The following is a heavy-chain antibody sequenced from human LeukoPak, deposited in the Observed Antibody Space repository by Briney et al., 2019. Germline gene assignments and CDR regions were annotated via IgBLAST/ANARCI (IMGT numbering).Heavy chain of an antibody. CDR3: ARRYYDALTGYYPFDH. J-gene: IGHJ4*02. CDR2: INPNSGGT. D-gene: IGHD3-9*01. CDR1: GYTSTGYY. Sequence: ASVKVSCKASGYTSTGYYMHWVRQAPGQGLEWMGWINPNSGGTNYAQKFQGRVTMTRDTSISTVYMELSRLTSDDTAVFCCARRYYDALTGYYPFDHWGQGTLVTVSS. V-gene: IGHV1-2*02.